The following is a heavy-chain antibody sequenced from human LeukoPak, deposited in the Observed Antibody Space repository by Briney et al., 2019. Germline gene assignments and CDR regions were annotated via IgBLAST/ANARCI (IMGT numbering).Heavy chain of an antibody. CDR3: ARDEVAAFDY. CDR2: ISYDGSNK. V-gene: IGHV3-30-3*01. Sequence: GGSLRLSRAASGFTFSSYAMHWVRQAPGKGLEWVAVISYDGSNKYYADSVKGRFTISRDNSKNTLCLQMNSLRAEDTAVYYCARDEVAAFDYWGQGTLVTVSS. J-gene: IGHJ4*02. D-gene: IGHD6-19*01. CDR1: GFTFSSYA.